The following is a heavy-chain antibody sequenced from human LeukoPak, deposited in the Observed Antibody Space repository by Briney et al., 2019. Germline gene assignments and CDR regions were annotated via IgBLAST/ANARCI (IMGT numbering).Heavy chain of an antibody. CDR1: AGSINSNN. Sequence: SENLSFNCSVYAGSINSNNWSWIPPPPGQGLVWSVNTYYSGSTNYNPSLKRRVTISVDTSKNQFSLKLSSVTAADTAVYYCAREGMRWLGRHYYYYMDVWGKGTTVTVSS. D-gene: IGHD3/OR15-3a*01. CDR2: TYYSGST. CDR3: AREGMRWLGRHYYYYMDV. J-gene: IGHJ6*03. V-gene: IGHV4-59*12.